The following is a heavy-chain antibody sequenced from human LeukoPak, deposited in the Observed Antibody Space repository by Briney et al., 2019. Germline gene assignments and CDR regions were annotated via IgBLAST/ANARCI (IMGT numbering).Heavy chain of an antibody. V-gene: IGHV3-23*01. J-gene: IGHJ6*02. D-gene: IGHD2-2*01. Sequence: QTGGSLRLSCAASGFTFSSYAMSWVRQAPGKGLEWVSAISGSGGSTYYADSVKGRFTISRDNSKNTLYLQMNSLRAEDTAAYYCAKEGDIVVVPAAPGGINGMDVWGQGTTVTVSS. CDR1: GFTFSSYA. CDR2: ISGSGGST. CDR3: AKEGDIVVVPAAPGGINGMDV.